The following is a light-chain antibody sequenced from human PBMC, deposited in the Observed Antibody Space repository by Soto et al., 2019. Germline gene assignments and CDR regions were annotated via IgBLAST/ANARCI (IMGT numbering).Light chain of an antibody. CDR3: QQYNNWHFLT. Sequence: EIVMTQSPATLSVSPGERATLSCRASQSVRGNLVWYQQRPGQSPRLLIYGASSRATGISVTFSGSGSGTEITLTISSRQSEDFAVDYCQQYNNWHFLTFGQGTRLEIK. CDR2: GAS. CDR1: QSVRGN. J-gene: IGKJ5*01. V-gene: IGKV3-15*01.